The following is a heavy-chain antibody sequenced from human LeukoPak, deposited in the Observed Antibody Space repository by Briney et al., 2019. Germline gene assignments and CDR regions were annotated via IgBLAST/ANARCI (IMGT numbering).Heavy chain of an antibody. V-gene: IGHV3-23*01. CDR2: ISGSGGST. Sequence: GGSLRLSCAASGFTFSSYAMSWVRQAPGKGLEWVSAISGSGGSTYYADSVKGRFTISRDNSKNTLYLQMNSLRAEDTAVYYCARGYDFWSGYYRDSAGNFDYWGQGTLVTVSS. D-gene: IGHD3-3*01. J-gene: IGHJ4*02. CDR3: ARGYDFWSGYYRDSAGNFDY. CDR1: GFTFSSYA.